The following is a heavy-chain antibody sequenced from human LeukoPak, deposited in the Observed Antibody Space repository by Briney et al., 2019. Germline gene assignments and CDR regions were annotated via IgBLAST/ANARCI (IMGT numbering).Heavy chain of an antibody. D-gene: IGHD2-2*03. CDR3: AKDGYCSSTSCYLNWFDP. CDR1: GFTFSSYA. V-gene: IGHV3-23*01. J-gene: IGHJ5*02. CDR2: ISGSGGST. Sequence: PRGSLRLSCAASGFTFSSYAMSWVRQAPGKGLEWVSAISGSGGSTYYADSVKGRFTISRDNSKNTLYLQMNSLRAEDTAVYYCAKDGYCSSTSCYLNWFDPWGQGTLVTVSS.